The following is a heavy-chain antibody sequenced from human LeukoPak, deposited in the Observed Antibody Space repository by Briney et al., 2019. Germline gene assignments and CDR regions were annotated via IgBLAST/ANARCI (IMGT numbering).Heavy chain of an antibody. CDR2: ISTST. CDR1: GFTFSSYA. Sequence: GGSLRLSCAASGFTFSSYAMSWVRQAPGKGLEWVSGISTSTFYADSVKGRFTISRDNSKNTLYLQMNSLRAEDTAVYYCVIHLHDYRTNWGQGTLVAVSS. J-gene: IGHJ4*02. CDR3: VIHLHDYRTN. D-gene: IGHD4-11*01. V-gene: IGHV3-23*05.